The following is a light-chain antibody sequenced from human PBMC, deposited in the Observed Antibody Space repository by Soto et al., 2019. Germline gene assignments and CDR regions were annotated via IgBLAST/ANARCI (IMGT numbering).Light chain of an antibody. V-gene: IGKV1-5*03. Sequence: DIQMTQSPSTLSASVGDRVTITCRASQSLDVFLAWYQQKPGRAPKLLIHTASVLGTGVPSRFGGSGSETEFTLTISSLQPDDFATYYCQQYKYYSTFGQGTKLYIK. CDR1: QSLDVF. CDR3: QQYKYYST. J-gene: IGKJ2*01. CDR2: TAS.